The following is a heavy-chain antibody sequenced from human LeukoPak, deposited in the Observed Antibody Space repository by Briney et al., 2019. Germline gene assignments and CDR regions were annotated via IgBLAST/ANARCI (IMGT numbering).Heavy chain of an antibody. D-gene: IGHD3-9*01. V-gene: IGHV4-34*01. J-gene: IGHJ6*04. Sequence: SETLSLTCAVYGGSFSGYYWSWIRQPPGKGLEWIGEINHSGSTNYNPSLKSRVTISVDTSKNQFSLKQSSVTAADTAVYYCARAPTLLRYFDWLSDVWGKGTTVTVSS. CDR3: ARAPTLLRYFDWLSDV. CDR1: GGSFSGYY. CDR2: INHSGST.